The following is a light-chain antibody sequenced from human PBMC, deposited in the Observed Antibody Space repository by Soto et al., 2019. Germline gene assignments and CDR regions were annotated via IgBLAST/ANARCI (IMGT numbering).Light chain of an antibody. J-gene: IGLJ1*01. Sequence: QSVLTQPASVSGSSGQSITISCTGTSSDVGGYNYVSWYQQHPGKAPKLMIYDVSNRSSGVSNRFSGSKSGNTASLTISGLQAEDEADYYCSSYTSSSTLFVFGTGTKVTVL. CDR1: SSDVGGYNY. CDR3: SSYTSSSTLFV. CDR2: DVS. V-gene: IGLV2-14*01.